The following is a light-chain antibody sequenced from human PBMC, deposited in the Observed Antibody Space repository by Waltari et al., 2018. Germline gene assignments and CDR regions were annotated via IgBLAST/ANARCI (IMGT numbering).Light chain of an antibody. J-gene: IGKJ1*01. Sequence: DIQMTQSPSTLSAFVGDRVTTSCRASQSIDRWLAWYQQNPGKPPKILIYKASTLQSGVSSRFSGSGSGTEFTLTISSLQPDDFVTYYCQQYSAYPWTFGQGTKV. CDR1: QSIDRW. CDR3: QQYSAYPWT. CDR2: KAS. V-gene: IGKV1-5*03.